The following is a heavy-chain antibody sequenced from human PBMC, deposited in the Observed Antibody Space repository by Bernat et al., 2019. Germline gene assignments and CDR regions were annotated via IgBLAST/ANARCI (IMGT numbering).Heavy chain of an antibody. D-gene: IGHD2-21*01. CDR2: ISYDGSNK. CDR3: AKLSTGDLDY. CDR1: GFTFSSYG. Sequence: QVQLVESGGGVVQPGRSQRLSCAASGFTFSSYGMHWVRQAPGKGLEWVAVISYDGSNKYYADSVKGRFTISRDNSKNTLYLQMNSLRAEDTAVYYCAKLSTGDLDYWGQGTLVTVSS. J-gene: IGHJ4*02. V-gene: IGHV3-30*18.